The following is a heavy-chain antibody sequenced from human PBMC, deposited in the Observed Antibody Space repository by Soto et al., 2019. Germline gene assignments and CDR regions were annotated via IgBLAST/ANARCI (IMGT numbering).Heavy chain of an antibody. Sequence: GGSLRLSCAATGFTFSSYAMSWVRQAPGKGLEWVSAISGSGGSTYYADSVKGRFTISRDNSKNTLYLQMNSLRAEDTAVYYLAKGRRYRNYGMDGWGQGTTVNVSS. CDR2: ISGSGGST. CDR1: GFTFSSYA. J-gene: IGHJ6*02. V-gene: IGHV3-23*01. D-gene: IGHD2-2*02. CDR3: AKGRRYRNYGMDG.